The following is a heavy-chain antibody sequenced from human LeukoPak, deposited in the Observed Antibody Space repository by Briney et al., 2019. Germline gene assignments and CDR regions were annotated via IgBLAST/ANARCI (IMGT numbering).Heavy chain of an antibody. CDR1: GGSFSGYY. J-gene: IGHJ3*02. Sequence: PSETLSLTCAVYGGSFSGYYWSWLRQPPGKGREWIGEINHSGSTNYNPSLKRRVTISVDTSKNQYSLKLSSVTAADTAVYYCARGYYGSGSYPLAFDIWGQGTMVTVSS. D-gene: IGHD3-10*01. V-gene: IGHV4-34*01. CDR3: ARGYYGSGSYPLAFDI. CDR2: INHSGST.